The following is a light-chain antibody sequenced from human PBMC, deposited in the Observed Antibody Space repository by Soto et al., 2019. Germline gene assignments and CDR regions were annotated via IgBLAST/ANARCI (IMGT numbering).Light chain of an antibody. CDR2: KAS. J-gene: IGKJ1*01. V-gene: IGKV1-5*03. CDR1: QSISSW. CDR3: QQYNSYPGT. Sequence: DIQMTQSPSTLSASVGDRVTITCRASQSISSWLAWYQQKPGQAPKLLIYKASSLESGVPSRFSGSGSGTEFTLTISSLQPDDFATDYCQQYNSYPGTFGQGTKVEIK.